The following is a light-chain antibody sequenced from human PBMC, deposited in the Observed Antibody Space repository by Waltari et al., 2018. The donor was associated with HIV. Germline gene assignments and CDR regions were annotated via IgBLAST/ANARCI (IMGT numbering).Light chain of an antibody. V-gene: IGKV1-39*01. CDR3: QQSHSVPLT. Sequence: DIEMTQSPSPLSASFGDRVTISCRSSQDISNSLYWYQQEPGKAPKLLIYSASSLKSGVPSRFSGSGSGTDFALTINGLQPEDFATYYCQQSHSVPLTFGPGTKLDF. CDR2: SAS. CDR1: QDISNS. J-gene: IGKJ3*01.